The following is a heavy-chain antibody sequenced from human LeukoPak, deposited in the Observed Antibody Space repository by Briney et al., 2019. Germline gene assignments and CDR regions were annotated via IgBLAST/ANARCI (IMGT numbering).Heavy chain of an antibody. CDR3: ARERVWSSGSYYLDY. CDR2: IYYSGST. CDR1: GGSISSGDYY. V-gene: IGHV4-30-4*01. D-gene: IGHD1-26*01. J-gene: IGHJ4*02. Sequence: SETLSLTCTVSGGSISSGDYYWSWIRQPPGKGLEWIGYIYYSGSTYYNPSLKSRVTIPVDTSKNQFSLKLSSVTAADTAVYYCARERVWSSGSYYLDYWGQGTLVTVSS.